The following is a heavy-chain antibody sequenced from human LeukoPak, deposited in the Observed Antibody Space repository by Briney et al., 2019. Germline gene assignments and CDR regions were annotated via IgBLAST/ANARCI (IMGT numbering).Heavy chain of an antibody. CDR3: ARAPSEIGGYYPEYFRH. Sequence: GGSLRLSCAASGFSFSSYWMHWVRQAPGKGLVWVSRIKSDGKTNYADSVKGRFTISRDNAKNTVSLQMNSLRAEDTGVYYCARAPSEIGGYYPEYFRHWGQGTLVTVSP. V-gene: IGHV3-74*01. D-gene: IGHD3-22*01. J-gene: IGHJ1*01. CDR2: IKSDGKT. CDR1: GFSFSSYW.